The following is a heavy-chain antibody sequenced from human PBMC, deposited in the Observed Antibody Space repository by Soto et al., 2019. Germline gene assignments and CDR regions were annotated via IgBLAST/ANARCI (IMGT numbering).Heavy chain of an antibody. V-gene: IGHV1-69*08. Sequence: QVQLVQSGAEVKKPGSSVKVSCKVSGGSFSSNSISWVRQAPGQGLEWVGRIIPIIDTANYAQKFEGRVTITADKSTSTAYMELSSLRPEDTAVYYCARAMGISYGFSFWGQGTLVTVSS. D-gene: IGHD5-18*01. J-gene: IGHJ4*02. CDR2: IIPIIDTA. CDR3: ARAMGISYGFSF. CDR1: GGSFSSNS.